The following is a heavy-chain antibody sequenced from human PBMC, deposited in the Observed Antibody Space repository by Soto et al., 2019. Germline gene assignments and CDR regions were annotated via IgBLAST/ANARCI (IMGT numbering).Heavy chain of an antibody. J-gene: IGHJ6*02. D-gene: IGHD3-22*01. CDR1: GYTFTSYG. Sequence: ASVKVSCKASGYTFTSYGISWVRQAPGQGLEWMGWISAYNGNTNYAQKLQGRVTMTTATYTSTAYMELRSLRSDDTAVYYCARDRSLYYYDTASDVWGQGTTVTVSS. CDR3: ARDRSLYYYDTASDV. V-gene: IGHV1-18*01. CDR2: ISAYNGNT.